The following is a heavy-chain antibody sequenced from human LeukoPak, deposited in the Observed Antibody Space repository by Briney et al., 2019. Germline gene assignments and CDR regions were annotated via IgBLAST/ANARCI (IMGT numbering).Heavy chain of an antibody. Sequence: SETLSLTCTVSGGSISSYYWSWIRQPPGKGLEWIGYIYYSGSTNYNPSLKSRVTISVDTSKNQFSLKLSSVTAADTAVYYCARDRRGYSYGLDAFDIWGQGTMVTVSS. V-gene: IGHV4-59*01. CDR2: IYYSGST. CDR1: GGSISSYY. CDR3: ARDRRGYSYGLDAFDI. D-gene: IGHD5-18*01. J-gene: IGHJ3*02.